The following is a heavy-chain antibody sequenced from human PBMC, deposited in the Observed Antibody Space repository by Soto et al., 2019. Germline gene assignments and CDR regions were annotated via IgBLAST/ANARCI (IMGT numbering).Heavy chain of an antibody. J-gene: IGHJ4*02. V-gene: IGHV3-23*01. D-gene: IGHD6-13*01. CDR2: IIGGGGST. CDR1: GFSFSICT. CDR3: AYSSTPFDH. Sequence: PELTMRLPCAPSGFSFSICTMLPVPQAPGSGHEKISGIIGGGGSTFYADSVKCRFTISRDSTKNTLYLQMISLRAEDTAVYDGAYSSTPFDHWGQVTLVTV.